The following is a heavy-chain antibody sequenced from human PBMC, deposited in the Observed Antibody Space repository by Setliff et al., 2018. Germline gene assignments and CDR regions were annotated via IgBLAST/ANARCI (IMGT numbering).Heavy chain of an antibody. J-gene: IGHJ4*02. CDR3: AGGRRYDYGWDFDY. CDR2: ISHSGST. V-gene: IGHV4-38-2*02. Sequence: PSETLSLTCTVSGYSISSGHYWGWIRRPPGKGLEWIGSISHSGSTYYNPSLRSRVTISLDTSKNQFSPKLTSVTAADTAVYYCAGGRRYDYGWDFDYWGQGTLVTVSS. D-gene: IGHD4-17*01. CDR1: GYSISSGHY.